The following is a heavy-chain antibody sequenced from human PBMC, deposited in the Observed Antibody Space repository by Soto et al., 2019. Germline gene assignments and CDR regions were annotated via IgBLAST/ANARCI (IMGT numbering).Heavy chain of an antibody. CDR3: SNMRGSGLFGMGD. CDR1: GFSLSISGVG. CDR2: IFSNDDK. J-gene: IGHJ6*02. D-gene: IGHD3-10*01. V-gene: IGHV2-5*01. Sequence: YGPTLMNPKQTLTLTCPFSGFSLSISGVGVGWIRQPPGKALEWLALIFSNDDKRYSPSLKSRLTITKDTSKNQVVLIMTNIDPVDTATYYCSNMRGSGLFGMGDCGQGTTLTV.